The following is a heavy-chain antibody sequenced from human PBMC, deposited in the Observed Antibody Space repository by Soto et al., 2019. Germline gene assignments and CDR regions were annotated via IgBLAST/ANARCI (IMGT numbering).Heavy chain of an antibody. D-gene: IGHD2-21*01. CDR3: ETGDYTDCYNGVCSFLYHQDTDV. Sequence: ASVKVSCKASGYSFTDYHIHWVRQAPGQGLEWLGRINPKSGGTSTAQKFQGWVTMTTDTSISTASMELTRLKSDDTAIYYCETGDYTDCYNGVCSFLYHQDTDVWGQANTVTVFS. J-gene: IGHJ6*02. V-gene: IGHV1-2*04. CDR2: INPKSGGT. CDR1: GYSFTDYH.